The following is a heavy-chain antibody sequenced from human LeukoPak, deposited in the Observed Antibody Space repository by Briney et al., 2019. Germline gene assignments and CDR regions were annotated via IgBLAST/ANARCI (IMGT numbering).Heavy chain of an antibody. CDR2: VHNVGST. CDR3: ARRPSLVYFDY. Sequence: SETLSLTCTVSGVSTTNGIYYWAWIRQSPGKGLEWIGSVHNVGSTYYNLSLRSRVTMSIDTSKNQFSLKLNSVTAADTAVYYCARRPSLVYFDYWGQGTLVTVSS. CDR1: GVSTTNGIYY. V-gene: IGHV4-39*01. J-gene: IGHJ4*02.